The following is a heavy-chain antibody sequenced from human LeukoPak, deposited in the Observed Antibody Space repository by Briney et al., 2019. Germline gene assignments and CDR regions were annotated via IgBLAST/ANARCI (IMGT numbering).Heavy chain of an antibody. CDR1: GFTFSSHW. D-gene: IGHD2/OR15-2a*01. CDR3: VRSLLGSEYC. Sequence: GGSLRLSCAASGFTFSSHWMHWVRQAPGKGLVWVSRIKTDGSITTYADSVKGRFTISRDNAKNTPSLQMNSLRAEDTAVYYCVRSLLGSEYCWGQGTLVTVSS. J-gene: IGHJ4*02. V-gene: IGHV3-74*01. CDR2: IKTDGSIT.